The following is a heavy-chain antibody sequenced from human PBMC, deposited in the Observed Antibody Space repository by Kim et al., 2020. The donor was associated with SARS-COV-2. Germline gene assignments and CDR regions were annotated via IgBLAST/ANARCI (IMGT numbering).Heavy chain of an antibody. Sequence: GGSLRLSCAASGFTFSNYVMHWVRQAPGKGLEWVAVISYDESNKYYADSVKGRFTISRDNSKNTLYLQMNSLRAEDTAVYYCAKEQWLVSYYYSGMDVWGQGTTFTVSS. CDR2: ISYDESNK. CDR1: GFTFSNYV. V-gene: IGHV3-30*18. D-gene: IGHD6-19*01. CDR3: AKEQWLVSYYYSGMDV. J-gene: IGHJ6*02.